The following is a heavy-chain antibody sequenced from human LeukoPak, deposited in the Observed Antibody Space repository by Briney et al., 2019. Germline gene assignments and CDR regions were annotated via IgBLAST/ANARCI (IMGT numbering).Heavy chain of an antibody. CDR1: GFTFSGSA. CDR2: IDKKDNLYAT. D-gene: IGHD2-15*01. V-gene: IGHV3-73*01. Sequence: GGSLKLSCVASGFTFSGSAVHWVRQSSGKGLEWVGHIDKKDNLYATAYAESVKGRFTISRDDPKDTAFLHMDSLKTEDTALYYCTRDRGTYNWFDPWGQGTLVTVSS. CDR3: TRDRGTYNWFDP. J-gene: IGHJ5*02.